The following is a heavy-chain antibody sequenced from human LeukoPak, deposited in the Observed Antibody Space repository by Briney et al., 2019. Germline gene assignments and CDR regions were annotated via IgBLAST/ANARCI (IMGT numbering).Heavy chain of an antibody. D-gene: IGHD6-25*01. Sequence: SETLSLTCTVSGGSISSYYWSWIRQPPGKGLEWIGYIYYGGSTNYNPSLKSRVTISVDTSKNQFSLKLSSVTAADTAVYYCARDSSIGGSGWVGLRFDPWGQGTLVTVSS. CDR1: GGSISSYY. CDR3: ARDSSIGGSGWVGLRFDP. CDR2: IYYGGST. V-gene: IGHV4-59*01. J-gene: IGHJ5*02.